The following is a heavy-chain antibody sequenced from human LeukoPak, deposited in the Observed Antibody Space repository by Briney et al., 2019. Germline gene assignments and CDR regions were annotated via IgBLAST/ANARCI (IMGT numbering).Heavy chain of an antibody. D-gene: IGHD3-3*01. CDR3: AKDLLSGSLLYYGMDV. Sequence: SGGSLRLSCAASGFTFSSYAMSWVRQAPGKGLEWVSAISGSGGSTYYADSVKGRFTISRDNSKNTLYLQMNSLRAEDTAVYYCAKDLLSGSLLYYGMDVWGQGTTVTVSS. CDR1: GFTFSSYA. CDR2: ISGSGGST. J-gene: IGHJ6*02. V-gene: IGHV3-23*01.